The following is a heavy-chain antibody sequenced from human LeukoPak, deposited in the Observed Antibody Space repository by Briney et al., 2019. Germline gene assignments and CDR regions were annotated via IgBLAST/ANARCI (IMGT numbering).Heavy chain of an antibody. CDR1: GYTFTNYG. CDR3: ARGGVERAADA. CDR2: ISVYNGNT. D-gene: IGHD6-13*01. J-gene: IGHJ5*02. Sequence: ASVKVSCKASGYTFTNYGISWVRQAPGQGLEWMGWISVYNGNTNYAQKFQGRVTITADKSTSTAYMELSSLRSEDTAVYYCARGGVERAADAWGQGTLVTVSS. V-gene: IGHV1-18*01.